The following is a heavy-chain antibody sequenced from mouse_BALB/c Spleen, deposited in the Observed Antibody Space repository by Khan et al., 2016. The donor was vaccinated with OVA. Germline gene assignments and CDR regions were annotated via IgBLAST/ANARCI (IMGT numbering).Heavy chain of an antibody. Sequence: DVKLQESGPGLVKPSQSLSLICTVTGYSITSDYAWNWIRQFPGNKLEWMGFISYSGNTKYNPSLKSRISIPRDTSKNQFFLQLNSVTAEDTATYYCARVYGGDFDYWGQGTTLTVSS. V-gene: IGHV3-2*02. CDR2: ISYSGNT. D-gene: IGHD1-1*01. J-gene: IGHJ2*01. CDR1: GYSITSDYA. CDR3: ARVYGGDFDY.